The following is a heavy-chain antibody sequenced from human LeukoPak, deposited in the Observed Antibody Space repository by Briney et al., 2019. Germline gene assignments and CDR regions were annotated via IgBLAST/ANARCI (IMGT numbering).Heavy chain of an antibody. CDR2: ISTYDGNT. Sequence: ASVKVSCKASGYSFTSYGISWVRQAPGQGLEWMGWISTYDGNTNYAQKLQGRVTMTTDTSTSTAYMGLRSLRSDDTAVYYCARAKWQQLVRLTYWGQGTLVTVSS. CDR3: ARAKWQQLVRLTY. CDR1: GYSFTSYG. D-gene: IGHD6-13*01. J-gene: IGHJ4*02. V-gene: IGHV1-18*04.